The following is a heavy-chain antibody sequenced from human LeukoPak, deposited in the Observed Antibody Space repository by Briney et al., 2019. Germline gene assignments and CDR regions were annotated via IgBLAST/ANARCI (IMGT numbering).Heavy chain of an antibody. CDR2: INHSGST. CDR1: GGSLSGYY. Sequence: SETLSLTCAVYGGSLSGYYWSWIRQPPGKGLEWIGEINHSGSTNYNPSLKSRVTISVDTSKNQFSLKLSSVTAADTAVYYCASFFGGTAGFNWGQGTLVTVSS. V-gene: IGHV4-34*01. CDR3: ASFFGGTAGFN. J-gene: IGHJ4*02. D-gene: IGHD1-1*01.